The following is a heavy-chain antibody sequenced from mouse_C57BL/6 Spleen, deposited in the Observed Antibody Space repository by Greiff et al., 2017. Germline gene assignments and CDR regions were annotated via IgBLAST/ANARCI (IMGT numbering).Heavy chain of an antibody. CDR1: GYTFTSYW. V-gene: IGHV1-61*01. CDR2: IYPSDSET. J-gene: IGHJ4*01. D-gene: IGHD1-1*01. CDR3: ARRTVVGDAMDY. Sequence: QVQLQQPGAELVRPGSSVKLSCKASGYTFTSYWMDWVKQRPGQGLEWIGNIYPSDSETHYNQKFKDKATLTVDKSSSTAYMQLSSLTSEDSAVYCCARRTVVGDAMDYWGQGTSVTVSS.